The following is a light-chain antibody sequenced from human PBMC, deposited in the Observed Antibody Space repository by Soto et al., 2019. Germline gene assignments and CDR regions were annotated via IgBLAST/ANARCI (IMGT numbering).Light chain of an antibody. Sequence: EIVLTQSPGTLSLSPGERATLSCRASQSVSSSHLAWYQQKPGQAPRLLICGASSRATGIPDRFSGSGSGTDFTLTISRLEPEDFVVYYCQQYGSSPPLTFGGGTKVDIK. J-gene: IGKJ4*01. CDR1: QSVSSSH. V-gene: IGKV3-20*01. CDR3: QQYGSSPPLT. CDR2: GAS.